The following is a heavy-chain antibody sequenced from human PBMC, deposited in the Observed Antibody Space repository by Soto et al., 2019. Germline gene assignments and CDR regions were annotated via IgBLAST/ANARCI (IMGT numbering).Heavy chain of an antibody. J-gene: IGHJ3*02. CDR3: ARDCSSTSCYIFAFDI. V-gene: IGHV3-11*01. D-gene: IGHD2-2*02. CDR1: GFTFSDYY. CDR2: ISSSGSTI. Sequence: PGGSLRLSCAASGFTFSDYYMSWIRQAPGKGLEWVSYISSSGSTIYYADSVKGRFTISRDNAKNSLYLQMNSLRAEDTAVYYCARDCSSTSCYIFAFDIWGQGTMVTVSS.